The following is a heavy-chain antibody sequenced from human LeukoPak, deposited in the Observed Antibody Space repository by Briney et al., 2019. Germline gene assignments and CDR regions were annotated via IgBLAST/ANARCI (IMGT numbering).Heavy chain of an antibody. CDR3: ARDSADCSGGSCFSAEYFQH. Sequence: ASVKVSCKASGYTFGSYGITWVRQAPGQGLEWMGRISAYNGNTNYAQKFQGRLTMTTDTSTSIGYMDLRSLRSDDTAVYYCARDSADCSGGSCFSAEYFQHWGQGTLVTVSS. J-gene: IGHJ1*01. D-gene: IGHD2-15*01. CDR1: GYTFGSYG. V-gene: IGHV1-18*01. CDR2: ISAYNGNT.